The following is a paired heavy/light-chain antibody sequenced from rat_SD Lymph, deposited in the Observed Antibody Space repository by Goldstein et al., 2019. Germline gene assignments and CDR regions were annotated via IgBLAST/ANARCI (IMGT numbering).Heavy chain of an antibody. D-gene: IGHD4-3*01. Sequence: EVQLVETGGGLVQPGRSLKLSCVASGFTFNNYWMSWTRQAPGKGLEWVASITNSGGSTYYPDSVKGRFTISRDNAQNTLYLQMNSLRSEDTATYYCTRRVGVPYWGQGVMVTVSS. J-gene: IGHJ2*01. CDR3: TRRVGVPY. CDR2: ITNSGGST. V-gene: IGHV5-31*01. CDR1: GFTFNNYW.
Light chain of an antibody. Sequence: NVMMTQSPTSLAVSAGEMVSLSCKSSENLYSSTYKENYLAWYQKKSGQSPKLLIFYASHRASGVPDRFIGSGSGTDFTLTIRSMQAEDTADYYCARHYSSLRTFGGGTKLELK. CDR3: ARHYSSLRT. J-gene: IGKJ1*01. CDR2: YAS. CDR1: ENLYSSTYKENY. V-gene: IGKV7S1*01.